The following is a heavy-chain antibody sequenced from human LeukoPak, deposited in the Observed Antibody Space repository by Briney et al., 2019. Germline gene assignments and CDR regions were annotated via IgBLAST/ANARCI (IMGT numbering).Heavy chain of an antibody. V-gene: IGHV4-4*02. Sequence: PSETLSLTCTVSGGSISSSTWWTWVRHIPGKGLEWIGEIFHTGSTNYNPSLKSRVTISVDKSKNQFSLKMNSVTAADTALYYCARCLFDKDWGPPEFWGQGTLVAVSS. CDR3: ARCLFDKDWGPPEF. D-gene: IGHD3/OR15-3a*01. CDR2: IFHTGST. CDR1: GGSISSSTW. J-gene: IGHJ4*02.